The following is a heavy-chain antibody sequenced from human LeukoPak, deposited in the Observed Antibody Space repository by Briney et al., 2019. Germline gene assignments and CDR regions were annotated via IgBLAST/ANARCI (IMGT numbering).Heavy chain of an antibody. Sequence: GGSLRLSCAASGFTFSSYAISWVRQAPGKGLEWVSAISGSGGSTYYADSVKGRFTISRDNSKNTLYLQMNSLRAEDTAVYYCAKGNDDSSGYYFRRWYYFDYWGQGTLVTVSS. CDR3: AKGNDDSSGYYFRRWYYFDY. V-gene: IGHV3-23*01. CDR1: GFTFSSYA. D-gene: IGHD3-22*01. CDR2: ISGSGGST. J-gene: IGHJ4*02.